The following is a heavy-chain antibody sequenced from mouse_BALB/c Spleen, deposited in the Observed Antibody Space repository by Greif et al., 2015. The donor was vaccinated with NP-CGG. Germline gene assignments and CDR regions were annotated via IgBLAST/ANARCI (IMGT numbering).Heavy chain of an antibody. D-gene: IGHD2-4*01. J-gene: IGHJ3*01. V-gene: IGHV1-61*01. CDR3: VPFYDYDDRGPAY. CDR1: GYTFTSYW. CDR2: IDPSDSET. Sequence: VQLQQSGAELVRPGASVKLSCRASGYTFTSYWMNWVKQRPGQGLEWIGMIDPSDSETHYNQMFKDKATLTVDKSSSTSYMQLSSLTSEDSAVYYCVPFYDYDDRGPAYWGQGTLVTVSA.